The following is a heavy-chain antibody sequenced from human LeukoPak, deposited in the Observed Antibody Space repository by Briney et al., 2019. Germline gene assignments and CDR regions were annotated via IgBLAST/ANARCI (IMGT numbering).Heavy chain of an antibody. CDR1: GGSISSYY. CDR3: AREIVVVPAARGYYYYMDV. V-gene: IGHV4-4*07. Sequence: PSETLSLTCTVSGGSISSYYWSWIRQPAGKGLEWIGRIYTSGSTNYNPSLKSRVTMSVDTSKNQFSLKLSSVTAADTAVYYCAREIVVVPAARGYYYYMDVWGKGTTVTVSS. D-gene: IGHD2-2*01. CDR2: IYTSGST. J-gene: IGHJ6*03.